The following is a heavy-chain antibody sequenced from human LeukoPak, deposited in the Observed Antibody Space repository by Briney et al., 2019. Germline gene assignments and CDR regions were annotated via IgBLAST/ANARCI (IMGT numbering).Heavy chain of an antibody. CDR2: IGTTADNYAT. J-gene: IGHJ4*02. Sequence: GGSLTLSCAASGFTFSGSAIHWARQASGKGREWVGRIGTTADNYATAYAASVKGRFTISRDDSKNTAYLQMNSLKTEDTAVYYCSGVVTTLYYGGQGTLVTVSS. CDR1: GFTFSGSA. CDR3: SGVVTTLYY. V-gene: IGHV3-73*01. D-gene: IGHD2-21*02.